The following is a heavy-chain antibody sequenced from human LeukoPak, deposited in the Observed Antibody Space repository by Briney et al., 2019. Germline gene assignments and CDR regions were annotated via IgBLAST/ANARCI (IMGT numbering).Heavy chain of an antibody. Sequence: PGGSLRLSCAASGFTFSSYGMHWVRQAPGKGLEWVTVIFYDGSNKYYADSVKGRFSISRDNSKNTLYLQMNSLRAEDTAVYYCARDPFRSWYGVRYFDYWGQGTLVTVSS. V-gene: IGHV3-33*01. CDR1: GFTFSSYG. J-gene: IGHJ4*02. CDR2: IFYDGSNK. CDR3: ARDPFRSWYGVRYFDY. D-gene: IGHD6-13*01.